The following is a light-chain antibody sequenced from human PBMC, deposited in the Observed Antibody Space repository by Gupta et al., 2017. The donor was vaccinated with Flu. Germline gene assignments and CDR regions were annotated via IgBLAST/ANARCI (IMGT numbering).Light chain of an antibody. J-gene: IGKJ1*01. CDR3: QQRSNWPRT. CDR2: YTS. V-gene: IGKV3-11*01. CDR1: QTVSTY. Sequence: DIVLTQSPATLSLSPGERATLSCRASQTVSTYLAWYQQKPGQAPRPLIYYTSKRASGIPARFSGSGSGTDFTLTISSLEPEDFAVYYCQQRSNWPRTFGQGTKVEIK.